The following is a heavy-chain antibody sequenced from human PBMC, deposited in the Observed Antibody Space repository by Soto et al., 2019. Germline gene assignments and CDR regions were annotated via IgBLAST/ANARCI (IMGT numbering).Heavy chain of an antibody. CDR1: GYTFTSYA. Sequence: EASVKVSCKASGYTFTSYAMHWVRQAPGQRLEWMGWINAGNGNTKYSQKFQGRVTITRDTSASKAYMELSSLRSEDTAVYYCARVQVGATTYGFDYWGQGTLVTVSS. J-gene: IGHJ4*02. CDR2: INAGNGNT. V-gene: IGHV1-3*01. D-gene: IGHD1-26*01. CDR3: ARVQVGATTYGFDY.